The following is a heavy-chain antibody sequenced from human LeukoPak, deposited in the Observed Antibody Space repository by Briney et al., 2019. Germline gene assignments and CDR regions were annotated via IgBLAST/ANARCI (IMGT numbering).Heavy chain of an antibody. V-gene: IGHV3-7*01. J-gene: IGHJ4*02. CDR1: GFTFSSYS. CDR3: ARDTLGEGEDANYAVYYFDY. D-gene: IGHD4/OR15-4a*01. Sequence: GGSLRLSCAAPGFTFSSYSMNWVRQAPGKGLEWVANIKQDGNEKYYVDSVKGRFTISRDNAKNSLDLQMNSLRAEDTAVYYCARDTLGEGEDANYAVYYFDYWGQGTPVTVSS. CDR2: IKQDGNEK.